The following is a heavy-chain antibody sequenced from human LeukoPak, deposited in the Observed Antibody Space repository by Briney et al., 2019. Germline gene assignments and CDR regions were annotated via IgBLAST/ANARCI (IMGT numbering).Heavy chain of an antibody. D-gene: IGHD2-15*01. V-gene: IGHV3-30-3*01. CDR2: ISYDGSNK. J-gene: IGHJ4*02. CDR3: ARDGGSGGD. Sequence: GGSLRLSCAASGFTFSSYAMHWVRQAPGKGLEWVAVISYDGSNKYYADSVKGRFTISRDNSKNTLYLQMNSLRAEDTAVYYCARDGGSGGDWGQGTLVTVSS. CDR1: GFTFSSYA.